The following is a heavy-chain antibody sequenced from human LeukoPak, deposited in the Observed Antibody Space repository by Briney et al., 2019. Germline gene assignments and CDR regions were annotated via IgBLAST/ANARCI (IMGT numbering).Heavy chain of an antibody. D-gene: IGHD6-13*01. J-gene: IGHJ4*02. CDR3: ARGVYIAAAQYGY. Sequence: SETLSLTCTVSGGSISSYYWNWVRQPPGKGLEWIGYIYYSGTTNYNPSLKSRVTISVDTSKNQFSLKLSSVTAADTAVYYCARGVYIAAAQYGYWGQGTLVTVSS. CDR1: GGSISSYY. V-gene: IGHV4-59*01. CDR2: IYYSGTT.